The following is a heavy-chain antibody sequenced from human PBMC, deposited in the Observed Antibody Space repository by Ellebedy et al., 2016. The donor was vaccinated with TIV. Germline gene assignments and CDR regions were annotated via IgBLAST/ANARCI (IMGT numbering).Heavy chain of an antibody. CDR2: INAGNGNT. CDR1: GYTFTSYA. Sequence: AASVKVSCKASGYTFTSYAMHWVRQAPGQRLEWMGWINAGNGNTKYSQKFQNRVTITRDTSATTAYMELSSLSSEDTAIYYCARGSPHDNWGQGTLVTVSS. V-gene: IGHV1-3*01. J-gene: IGHJ4*02. CDR3: ARGSPHDN.